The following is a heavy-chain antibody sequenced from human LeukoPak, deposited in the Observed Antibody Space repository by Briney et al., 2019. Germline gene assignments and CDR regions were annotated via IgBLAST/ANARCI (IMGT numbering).Heavy chain of an antibody. Sequence: GGSLRLSCAASGFTFSDHYMSWIRQAPGKGLEWVSYISHTGTTMYYADSVKGRFTLSRDNARNSLYLQMNSLRAEDTAVYYCAKKKTDYSYPSSFDYWGQGTLVTVSS. J-gene: IGHJ4*02. CDR3: AKKKTDYSYPSSFDY. V-gene: IGHV3-11*04. CDR2: ISHTGTTM. CDR1: GFTFSDHY. D-gene: IGHD4-11*01.